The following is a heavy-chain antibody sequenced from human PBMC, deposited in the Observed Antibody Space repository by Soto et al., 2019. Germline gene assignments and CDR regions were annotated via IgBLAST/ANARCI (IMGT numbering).Heavy chain of an antibody. Sequence: QVQLQESGPGLVKPSETLSLTCTVSGGSISSYYWSWIRQPPGKGLEWIGYIYYSGSTNYNPSLKSRVTISVDTSKNQFSLKLSSVTAADTAVYYCAREGGYDSSGYADYWGQGTLVTVSS. D-gene: IGHD3-22*01. V-gene: IGHV4-59*01. CDR3: AREGGYDSSGYADY. CDR1: GGSISSYY. J-gene: IGHJ4*02. CDR2: IYYSGST.